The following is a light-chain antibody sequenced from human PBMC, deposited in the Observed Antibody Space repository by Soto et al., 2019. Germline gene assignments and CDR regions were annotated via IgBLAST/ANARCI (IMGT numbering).Light chain of an antibody. Sequence: QSALTQPRSVSGSPGQSVTISCTGTSGDVGGYNYVYWYQQHPGKAPKLMIYDVSKRPSGVPDRFSGYKSGNAASLTITWLQAEDEADYCCCSYAGRYTWVFGGGTKLTVL. V-gene: IGLV2-11*01. CDR1: SGDVGGYNY. CDR2: DVS. J-gene: IGLJ3*02. CDR3: CSYAGRYTWV.